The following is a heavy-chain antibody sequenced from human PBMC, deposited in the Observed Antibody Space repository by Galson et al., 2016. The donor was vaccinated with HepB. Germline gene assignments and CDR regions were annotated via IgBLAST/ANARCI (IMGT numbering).Heavy chain of an antibody. CDR3: ARDRHPEITMIRRNFWYFDL. V-gene: IGHV4-59*02. J-gene: IGHJ2*01. D-gene: IGHD3-10*01. Sequence: ETLSLTCTVSGGSVRSYYWSWIRQPPGKGLEWIGHMYHTESPTYNPSLKIRVTISVDRSKNQFSLNLTSVTAADTAVYYCARDRHPEITMIRRNFWYFDLWGRGTLVTVSS. CDR1: GGSVRSYY. CDR2: MYHTESP.